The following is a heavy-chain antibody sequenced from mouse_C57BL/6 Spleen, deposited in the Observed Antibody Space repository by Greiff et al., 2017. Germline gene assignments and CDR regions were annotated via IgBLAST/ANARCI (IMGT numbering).Heavy chain of an antibody. D-gene: IGHD3-2*02. V-gene: IGHV5-6*02. Sequence: EVKLVESGGDLVKPGGSLKLSCAASGFTFSSYGMSWVRQTPDKRLEWVATISSGGSYTYYPDSVKGRFTISRDNAKNTLYLQMSRLKSEDTAMYYCAREGSSGYSFAYWGQGTLVTVSA. CDR1: GFTFSSYG. J-gene: IGHJ3*01. CDR3: AREGSSGYSFAY. CDR2: ISSGGSYT.